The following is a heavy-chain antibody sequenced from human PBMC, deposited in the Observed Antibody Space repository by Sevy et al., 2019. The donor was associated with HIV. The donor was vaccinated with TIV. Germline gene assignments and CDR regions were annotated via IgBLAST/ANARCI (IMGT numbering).Heavy chain of an antibody. CDR1: GFTFSKYS. V-gene: IGHV3-23*01. Sequence: GGCLRLSCAASGFTFSKYSMSWVRQPPGKGLEWVSTLSFGCGEINHADSVKGRFTISIDNSKNSLYLQMNNLRAEDTAVYYCAREGGTKPHDYWGQGTLVTVSS. CDR2: LSFGCGEI. D-gene: IGHD3-16*01. CDR3: AREGGTKPHDY. J-gene: IGHJ4*02.